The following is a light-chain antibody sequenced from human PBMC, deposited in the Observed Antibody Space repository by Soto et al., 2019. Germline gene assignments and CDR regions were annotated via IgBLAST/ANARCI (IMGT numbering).Light chain of an antibody. CDR1: SSSIGSNT. CDR2: GHN. CDR3: AAWDDSLNGRV. Sequence: QSVLTQPPSASGTPGQRVTISCSGSSSSIGSNTVNWYQQLPGTAPKLLIYGHNQRPSGVPDRFSGSRSGTSASLAISGLQSEDDADYYCAAWDDSLNGRVFGGGTKLTVL. V-gene: IGLV1-44*01. J-gene: IGLJ2*01.